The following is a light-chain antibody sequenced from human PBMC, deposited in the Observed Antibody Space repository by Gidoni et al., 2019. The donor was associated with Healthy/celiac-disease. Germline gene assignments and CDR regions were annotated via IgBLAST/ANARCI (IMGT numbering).Light chain of an antibody. CDR3: QQSYSTPSTWT. CDR2: AAS. J-gene: IGKJ1*01. CDR1: QSISSY. V-gene: IGKV1-39*01. Sequence: DIQMTQSPSSLSASVGDRVTITCRASQSISSYLNWYQQKPGKAPKLLIYAASSLQSGVPSRFSGSGSGTDFTLTISSLQPEDFATDYCQQSYSTPSTWTFGQGTKVEIK.